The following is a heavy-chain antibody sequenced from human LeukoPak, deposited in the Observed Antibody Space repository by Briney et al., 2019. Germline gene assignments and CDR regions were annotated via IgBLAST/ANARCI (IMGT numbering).Heavy chain of an antibody. CDR2: ISSSSSYI. CDR3: ARGALKDYYDSSGYYYNPFDY. V-gene: IGHV3-21*01. Sequence: GGSLRLSCAASGLTFSSYSMNWVRQAPGKGLEWVSSISSSSSYIYYADSVKGRFTISRDNAKNSLYLQMNSLRAEDTAVYYCARGALKDYYDSSGYYYNPFDYWGQGTLVTVSS. D-gene: IGHD3-22*01. J-gene: IGHJ4*02. CDR1: GLTFSSYS.